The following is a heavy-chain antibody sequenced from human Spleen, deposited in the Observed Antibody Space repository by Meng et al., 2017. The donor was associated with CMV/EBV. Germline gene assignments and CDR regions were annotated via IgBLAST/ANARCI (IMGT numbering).Heavy chain of an antibody. CDR2: ISYDGSNK. V-gene: IGHV3-30-3*01. D-gene: IGHD4-11*01. CDR1: GFTFSSYA. J-gene: IGHJ4*02. CDR3: AKEDSKNGAFDY. Sequence: GESLKISCAASGFTFSSYAMHWVRQAPGKGLEWVAVISYDGSNKYYADSVKGRFTISRDNSKNTLYLQMNSLRAEDTAVYYCAKEDSKNGAFDYWGQGTLVTVSS.